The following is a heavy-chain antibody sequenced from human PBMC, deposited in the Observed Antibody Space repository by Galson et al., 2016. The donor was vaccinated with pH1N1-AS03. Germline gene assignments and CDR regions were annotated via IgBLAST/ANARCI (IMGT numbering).Heavy chain of an antibody. Sequence: SLRLSCAASGFTLSDYWMSWVRQAPGKRLEWVANTKYDGIEKYLVDSVRDRFAISRDNAQNSLYLEMNSLRAEDTAVYYCVRDGRSRWHFDYWGQGTLVTVSS. J-gene: IGHJ4*02. CDR3: VRDGRSRWHFDY. V-gene: IGHV3-7*01. D-gene: IGHD2-15*01. CDR1: GFTLSDYW. CDR2: TKYDGIEK.